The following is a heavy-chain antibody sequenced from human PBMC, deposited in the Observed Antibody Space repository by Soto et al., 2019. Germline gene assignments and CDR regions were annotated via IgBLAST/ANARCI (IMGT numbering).Heavy chain of an antibody. Sequence: GGSLRLSCAASGFTFSSYGMHWFRQAPGKGLEWVAVIWYDGSKKYYGDSVKGRFTISRDNSQNTLYLQMNSLRAEDTAVYYCARPLEKQLFLFDSWGQGTLVTVSS. CDR3: ARPLEKQLFLFDS. CDR1: GFTFSSYG. D-gene: IGHD6-13*01. J-gene: IGHJ4*02. V-gene: IGHV3-33*01. CDR2: IWYDGSKK.